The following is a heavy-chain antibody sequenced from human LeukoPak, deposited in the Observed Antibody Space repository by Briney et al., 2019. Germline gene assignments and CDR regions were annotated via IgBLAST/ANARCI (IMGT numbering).Heavy chain of an antibody. CDR3: AKVPPPASIAAAAYYFDY. CDR1: GFTFSSYA. CDR2: ISGSGSST. Sequence: GGSLRLSCAASGFTFSSYAMSWVRQAPGKGLEWVSAISGSGSSTYYADSVKGRFTISRDNSKNTLYLQMNSLRAEDTAVYYCAKVPPPASIAAAAYYFDYWGQGTLVTVSS. J-gene: IGHJ4*02. D-gene: IGHD6-13*01. V-gene: IGHV3-23*01.